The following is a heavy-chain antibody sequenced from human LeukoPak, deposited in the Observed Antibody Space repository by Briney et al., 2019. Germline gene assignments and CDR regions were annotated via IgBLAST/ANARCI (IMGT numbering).Heavy chain of an antibody. Sequence: GGSLRLSCAGSGINFSNNIMNWVRQAPGKGLEWVACISSGSAYTYYEDSVRGRFTISRDSAKNSLYLQMNSLRPDDTAVYYCARYHDYGDYGWFDPWGQGTLVIVSS. CDR3: ARYHDYGDYGWFDP. D-gene: IGHD4-17*01. V-gene: IGHV3-21*01. J-gene: IGHJ5*02. CDR2: ISSGSAYT. CDR1: GINFSNNI.